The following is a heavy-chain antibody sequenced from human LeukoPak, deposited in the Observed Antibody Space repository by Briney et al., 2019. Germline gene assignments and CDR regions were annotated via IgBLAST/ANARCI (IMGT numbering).Heavy chain of an antibody. CDR1: GYTFVSYG. CDR3: ASARRGFGELLDY. CDR2: ISVYNGDT. V-gene: IGHV1-18*04. J-gene: IGHJ4*02. D-gene: IGHD3-10*01. Sequence: ASVKVSCKASGYTFVSYGITWVRQAPGQGLEWMGWISVYNGDTKYAQNLQGRVTMTTDTSMSTAYMELRSLRSDDTAVYYCASARRGFGELLDYWGQGTLVTVSS.